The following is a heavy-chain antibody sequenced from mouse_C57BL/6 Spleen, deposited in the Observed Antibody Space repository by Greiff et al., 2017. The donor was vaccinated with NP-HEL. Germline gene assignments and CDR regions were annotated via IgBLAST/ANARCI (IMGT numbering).Heavy chain of an antibody. V-gene: IGHV3-6*01. CDR1: GYSITSGYY. Sequence: EVKLMESGPGLVKPSQSLSLTCSVTGYSITSGYYWNWIRQFPGNKLEWMGYISYDGSNNYNPSLKNRISITRDTSKNQFFLKLNSVTTEDTATYYCARGGSSQLWSWFAYWGQGSLVTVSA. J-gene: IGHJ3*01. CDR3: ARGGSSQLWSWFAY. D-gene: IGHD4-1*02. CDR2: ISYDGSN.